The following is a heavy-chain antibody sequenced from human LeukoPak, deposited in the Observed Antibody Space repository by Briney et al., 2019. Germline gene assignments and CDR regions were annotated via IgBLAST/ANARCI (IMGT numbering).Heavy chain of an antibody. CDR1: GFTLSNAW. CDR3: ARRVTTERGYSYGLDY. J-gene: IGHJ4*02. CDR2: ISTSHSYI. Sequence: PGGSLRLSCAASGFTLSNAWMNWVRQAPGKGLEWVSSISTSHSYIYYADSLKGRFTISRDNAKNSLYLQMNSLRAEDTAVYYCARRVTTERGYSYGLDYWGQGTLVTVSS. D-gene: IGHD5-18*01. V-gene: IGHV3-21*01.